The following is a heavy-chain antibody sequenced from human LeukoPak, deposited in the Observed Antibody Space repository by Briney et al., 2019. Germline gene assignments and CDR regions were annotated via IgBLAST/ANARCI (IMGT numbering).Heavy chain of an antibody. CDR1: GFTFSSYA. J-gene: IGHJ4*02. CDR3: AKEAVRIAVSGLTDY. V-gene: IGHV3-23*01. CDR2: VGSSGDSI. Sequence: GGSLRLSCGVSGFTFSSYAMSWVRQAPGKGLEWVSGVGSSGDSIHYADSVKGRFTISRDNSKNTLYLQMNSLRAEDTAVYYCAKEAVRIAVSGLTDYWGQGTLVTVSS. D-gene: IGHD6-19*01.